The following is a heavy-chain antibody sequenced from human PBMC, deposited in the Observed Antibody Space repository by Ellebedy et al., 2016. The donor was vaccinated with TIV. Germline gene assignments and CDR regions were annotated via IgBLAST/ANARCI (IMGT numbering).Heavy chain of an antibody. J-gene: IGHJ3*02. V-gene: IGHV3-7*03. CDR2: IKQDGSED. CDR3: ARVRVPFFMGVFDI. CDR1: GFTFNTFW. Sequence: GESLKISCAASGFTFNTFWMGWVRQAPGEGLEWVANIKQDGSEDYYVDSVKGRFTISRDNAKNSLYLLMNSLRADDTAVYYCARVRVPFFMGVFDIWGHGTTVTVSS. D-gene: IGHD3-3*02.